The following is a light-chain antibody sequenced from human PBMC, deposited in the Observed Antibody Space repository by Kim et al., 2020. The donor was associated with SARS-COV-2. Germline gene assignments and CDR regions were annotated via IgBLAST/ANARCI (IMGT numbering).Light chain of an antibody. CDR2: DAA. V-gene: IGKV3-11*01. CDR3: EQRGSWPPALT. CDR1: HNVDIN. Sequence: PGESATLSGRASHNVDINLAWYQQTPGQPPRLLIYDAAIRAACIPDRFSGRRSGTDFTLTIGSLAPEDFAVYYCEQRGSWPPALTFGGGTKVDIK. J-gene: IGKJ4*01.